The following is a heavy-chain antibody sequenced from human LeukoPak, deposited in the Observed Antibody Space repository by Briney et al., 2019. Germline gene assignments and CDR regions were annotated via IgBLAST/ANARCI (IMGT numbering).Heavy chain of an antibody. V-gene: IGHV1-2*02. CDR2: INPNSGGT. Sequence: ASVKVSCKASGYTFTGYYMHWVRQAPGQGLEWVGWINPNSGGTNYAQKFQGRVTMTRDTSISTAYMELSRMRSDDTAVYYCARGEVYSGYDKTDFDYWGQGTLVTVSS. CDR3: ARGEVYSGYDKTDFDY. CDR1: GYTFTGYY. D-gene: IGHD5-12*01. J-gene: IGHJ4*02.